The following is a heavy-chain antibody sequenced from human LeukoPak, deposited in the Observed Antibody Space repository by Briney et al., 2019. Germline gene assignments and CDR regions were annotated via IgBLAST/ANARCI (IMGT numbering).Heavy chain of an antibody. CDR1: GGSVNDGGFS. J-gene: IGHJ3*01. V-gene: IGHV4-30-2*01. CDR2: THHSGTT. Sequence: PSETLSLTSTVSGGSVNDGGFSWSWIRQPLGKGLEWIGYTHHSGTTYYNPSLGGRVTMSVGTSKNHFSLKLTSATAADTAVYFCARNNSNYAAFDVWGQGTMVTVSS. CDR3: ARNNSNYAAFDV. D-gene: IGHD1-7*01.